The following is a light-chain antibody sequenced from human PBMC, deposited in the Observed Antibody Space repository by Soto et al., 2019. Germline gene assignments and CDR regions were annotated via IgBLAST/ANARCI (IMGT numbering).Light chain of an antibody. CDR1: QSVSSN. Sequence: EVVMTQSPATLSVSPGERATLSCGASQSVSSNLSWYQQKPGQAPRLLIYGASTRATGIPARFGGSGSGAEFILTISSLQSEDFAVYYCQQYHKWPLTFGGGTKVDIK. CDR3: QQYHKWPLT. V-gene: IGKV3-15*01. J-gene: IGKJ4*01. CDR2: GAS.